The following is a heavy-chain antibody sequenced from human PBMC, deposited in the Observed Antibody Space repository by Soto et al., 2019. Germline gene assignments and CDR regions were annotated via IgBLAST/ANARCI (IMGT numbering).Heavy chain of an antibody. CDR2: IIPIFGTA. V-gene: IGHV1-69*12. D-gene: IGHD4-17*01. CDR1: GGTFSSYA. Sequence: QVQLVQSGAEVKKPGSSVKVSCKASGGTFSSYAISWVRQAPGQGLEWMGGIIPIFGTANYAQKFQGRVTITADESTNTAYMELSSLTSEDTAVYYCARAEYSVTNPFDYWGQGTLVTASS. CDR3: ARAEYSVTNPFDY. J-gene: IGHJ4*02.